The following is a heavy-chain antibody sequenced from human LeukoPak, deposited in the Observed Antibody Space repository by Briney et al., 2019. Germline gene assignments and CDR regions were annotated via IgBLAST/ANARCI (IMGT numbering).Heavy chain of an antibody. D-gene: IGHD3-9*01. J-gene: IGHJ4*02. Sequence: GGSLRLSCAASGFTFSSYGMHWVRQAPGKGLEWVAFIRYDGSNKYYADSVKGRFTISRDNSKNTLYLQMNSLRAEDTAVYFCARADTSDILTGYSDYWGQGTLVTVSS. V-gene: IGHV3-30*02. CDR2: IRYDGSNK. CDR1: GFTFSSYG. CDR3: ARADTSDILTGYSDY.